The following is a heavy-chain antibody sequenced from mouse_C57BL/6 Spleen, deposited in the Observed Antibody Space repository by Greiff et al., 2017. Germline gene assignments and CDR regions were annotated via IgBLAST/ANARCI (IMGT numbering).Heavy chain of an antibody. J-gene: IGHJ3*01. V-gene: IGHV1-15*01. CDR2: IDPETGGT. D-gene: IGHD2-2*01. CDR1: GYTFTDYE. CDR3: TRVVTTAY. Sequence: QVHVKQSGAELVRPGASVTLSCKASGYTFTDYEMHWVKQTPVHGLEWIGAIDPETGGTAYNQKFKGKAILTADKSSSTAYMELRSLTSEDSAVYYCTRVVTTAYWGQGTLVTVSA.